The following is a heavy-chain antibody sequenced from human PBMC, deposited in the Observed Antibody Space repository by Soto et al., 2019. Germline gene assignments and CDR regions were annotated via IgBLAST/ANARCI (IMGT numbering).Heavy chain of an antibody. CDR2: ISYDGSNK. CDR1: GFTFSSYG. CDR3: AKGREGFDY. Sequence: QVQLVESGGGVVQPGRSLRLSCAASGFTFSSYGMHWVRQARGKGLEWVAVISYDGSNKYYADSVKGRFTISRDNSKNTLYLQMNSLRAEDTAVYYCAKGREGFDYWGQGTLVTVSS. V-gene: IGHV3-30*18. J-gene: IGHJ4*02.